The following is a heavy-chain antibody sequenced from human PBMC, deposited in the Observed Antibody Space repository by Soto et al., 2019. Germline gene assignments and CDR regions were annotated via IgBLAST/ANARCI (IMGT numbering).Heavy chain of an antibody. CDR1: GGTFSSSA. CDR3: ARDIDRLQLGGNYYYVLDV. CDR2: IIPLFRTP. J-gene: IGHJ6*02. D-gene: IGHD4-4*01. Sequence: QVQLVQSGAEMKEPGSSVKVSCKTSGGTFSSSAISWLRQAPGQGLEWMGGIIPLFRTPAYAQKFQGRVTLAADESTSTAYMELSSLRSEDTAVYYCARDIDRLQLGGNYYYVLDVWGQGTTITVSS. V-gene: IGHV1-69*12.